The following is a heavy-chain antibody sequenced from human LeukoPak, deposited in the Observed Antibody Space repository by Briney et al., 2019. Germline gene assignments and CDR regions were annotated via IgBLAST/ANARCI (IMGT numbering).Heavy chain of an antibody. J-gene: IGHJ4*02. Sequence: GGSLRLSCAASGFTFSSYDMHWVRQAAGKGLEWVSAIGTAGDTYYPGSVKGRFTISRDNAKNSLYLQMNSLRAEDTAVYYCARDRGFEYSDTGSFDYWGQGTLVTVSS. D-gene: IGHD6-6*01. CDR2: IGTAGDT. CDR3: ARDRGFEYSDTGSFDY. CDR1: GFTFSSYD. V-gene: IGHV3-13*01.